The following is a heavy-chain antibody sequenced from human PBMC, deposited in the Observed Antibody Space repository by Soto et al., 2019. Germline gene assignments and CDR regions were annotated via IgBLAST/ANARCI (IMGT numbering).Heavy chain of an antibody. CDR3: ARGSGNNYYLGRFDY. CDR2: LYYSGST. V-gene: IGHV4-59*01. CDR1: GGAFSTDF. J-gene: IGHJ4*02. Sequence: SETLPLTCDVSGGAFSTDFWSWIRQSPGKGLEWIGHLYYSGSTTLNPSLKSRVSMSVDTSKSQLSLRLNSVTAADSAVYYCARGSGNNYYLGRFDYWGQGALVTVSS. D-gene: IGHD3-22*01.